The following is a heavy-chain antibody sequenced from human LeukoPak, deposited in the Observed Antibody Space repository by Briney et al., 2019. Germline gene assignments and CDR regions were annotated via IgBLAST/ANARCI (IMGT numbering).Heavy chain of an antibody. CDR2: IYTSGST. CDR3: ARGSVDYDFWSGYLIPFDY. J-gene: IGHJ4*02. V-gene: IGHV4-4*07. CDR1: GGSISSYY. D-gene: IGHD3-3*01. Sequence: SETLSLTCTVSGGSISSYYWSWIRQPAGKGLEWIGRIYTSGSTNYNPSLKSRVTMSVDTSKNQFSLKLSSVTAADTAVYYCARGSVDYDFWSGYLIPFDYWGQGTLVTVSS.